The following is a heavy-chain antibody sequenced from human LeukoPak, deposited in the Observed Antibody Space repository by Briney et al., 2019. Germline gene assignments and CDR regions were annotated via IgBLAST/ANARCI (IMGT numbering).Heavy chain of an antibody. J-gene: IGHJ5*01. D-gene: IGHD3-16*02. CDR3: ARAERGINLARGVFVSHFDS. V-gene: IGHV4-34*01. CDR1: GGSLSRLF. CDR2: IDLSGRT. Sequence: PSESLSLTCAVSGGSLSRLFWSWSRRTPGPGQEWIGGIDLSGRTEYNPSLEGRVTMSVDTSKNQFSLGLTSVTAADTAVYFCARAERGINLARGVFVSHFDSWGQGTLVSVSS.